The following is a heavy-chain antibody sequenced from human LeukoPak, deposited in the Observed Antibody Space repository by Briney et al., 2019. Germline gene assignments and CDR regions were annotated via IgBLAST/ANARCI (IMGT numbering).Heavy chain of an antibody. J-gene: IGHJ3*02. Sequence: PSETLSLTCTVSGGSVSSSGYYWDWIRQPPGKGLEWIGNFYESGSTYYNPSLKSRVTISVDTSKNQFSLKLSSVTAADTAVYYCARHTRPGYRPYENAFDIWGQGTMVTVSS. CDR2: FYESGST. V-gene: IGHV4-39*01. CDR3: ARHTRPGYRPYENAFDI. D-gene: IGHD5-12*01. CDR1: GGSVSSSGYY.